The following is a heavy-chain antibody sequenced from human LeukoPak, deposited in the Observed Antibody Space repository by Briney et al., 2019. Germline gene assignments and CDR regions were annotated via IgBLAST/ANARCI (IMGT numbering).Heavy chain of an antibody. J-gene: IGHJ5*02. CDR3: ARHPFATPFDR. D-gene: IGHD2-15*01. Sequence: PSETLSLTCTVSGGSISSYYWSWIRQPPGKGLEWIGYVFHTGDSNCNPSLKRRVTMSLDTSKNQLSLRLTSVTAADTAVYYCARHPFATPFDRWGRGILVTVSS. V-gene: IGHV4-59*08. CDR2: VFHTGDS. CDR1: GGSISSYY.